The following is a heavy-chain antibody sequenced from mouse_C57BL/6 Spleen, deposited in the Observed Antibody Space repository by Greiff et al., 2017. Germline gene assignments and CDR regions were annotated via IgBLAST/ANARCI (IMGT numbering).Heavy chain of an antibody. Sequence: VQLQQSGPELVQPGASVKISCKASGYSFTDYNMNWVKQSNGKSLEWIGVINPNYGTTYYNQKFKGKATLTVDQSSSTAYMQLNSLTSEDSAVYYCARSSYYSNYEGFAYWGQGTLVTVSA. CDR2: INPNYGTT. J-gene: IGHJ3*01. CDR3: ARSSYYSNYEGFAY. V-gene: IGHV1-39*01. D-gene: IGHD2-5*01. CDR1: GYSFTDYN.